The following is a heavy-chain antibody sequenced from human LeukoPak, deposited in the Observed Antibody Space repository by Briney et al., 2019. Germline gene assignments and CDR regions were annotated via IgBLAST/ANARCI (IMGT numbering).Heavy chain of an antibody. CDR1: GGSISSGGYY. V-gene: IGHV4-31*03. CDR3: ARVQPMVRGVILGPHFDY. CDR2: IYYSGST. Sequence: SETLSLTCTVSGGSISSGGYYWSWIRQHPGKGLEWIGYIYYSGSTYYNPSLKSRVTISVDTSKNQFSLKLSSVTAADTAVYYCARVQPMVRGVILGPHFDYWGQGTLVTVSS. J-gene: IGHJ4*02. D-gene: IGHD3-10*01.